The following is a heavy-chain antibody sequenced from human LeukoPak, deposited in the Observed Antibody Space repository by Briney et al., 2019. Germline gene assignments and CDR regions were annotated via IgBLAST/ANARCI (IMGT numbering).Heavy chain of an antibody. CDR3: ARESYTGEFDY. J-gene: IGHJ4*02. CDR1: GFTFSSYA. V-gene: IGHV3-30-3*01. CDR2: ISYDGSNK. D-gene: IGHD1-26*01. Sequence: GRSLRLSCAASGFTFSSYAMHWVRQAPGRGLEWVAVISYDGSNKYYADSVKGRLTISRDNSKNTLYLQINSLRAEDTAVYYCARESYTGEFDYWGQGTLVTVSS.